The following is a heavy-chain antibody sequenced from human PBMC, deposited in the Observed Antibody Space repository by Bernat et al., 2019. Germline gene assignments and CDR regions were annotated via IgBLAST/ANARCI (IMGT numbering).Heavy chain of an antibody. Sequence: EVQLVESGGGLVKPGGSLRLSCAASGFTFSSYSMNWVRQAPGKGLEWVSSISSSSSYICYADSVKGRFTISRDNAKNSLYLQMNSLRTEDTAVYYWARDLEVDDSSRSDLAYDYYGMDDWGQGTTVTVSS. CDR3: ARDLEVDDSSRSDLAYDYYGMDD. D-gene: IGHD3-22*01. CDR1: GFTFSSYS. CDR2: ISSSSSYI. V-gene: IGHV3-21*01. J-gene: IGHJ6*02.